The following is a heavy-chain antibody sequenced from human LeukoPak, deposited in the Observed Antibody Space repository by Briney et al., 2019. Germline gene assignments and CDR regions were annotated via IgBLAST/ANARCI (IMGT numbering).Heavy chain of an antibody. Sequence: GGSLRLSCAASGFTFSSYSMNWVRQAPGKGLEWVSSISGSSSYIYYADSVKGRFTISRHNAKNSLYLQMNSLRAEDTAVYYCARDLLHYGSGSRFDYWGQGTLVTVSS. J-gene: IGHJ4*02. CDR3: ARDLLHYGSGSRFDY. CDR1: GFTFSSYS. D-gene: IGHD3-10*01. V-gene: IGHV3-21*01. CDR2: ISGSSSYI.